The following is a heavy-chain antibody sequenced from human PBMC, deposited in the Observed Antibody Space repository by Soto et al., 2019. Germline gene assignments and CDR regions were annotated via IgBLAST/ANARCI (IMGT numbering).Heavy chain of an antibody. CDR2: TSHDGSVQ. CDR3: AKETGQRGSSYGAYFDY. J-gene: IGHJ4*02. CDR1: GFTLSNHG. Sequence: QVQLVESGGGVVQPGRSLRLSCAASGFTLSNHGMQWVRQAPGKGLEWVAVTSHDGSVQYYADSVKGRFTISRDNSKNTLYLQMSSLRTEDTAIYFCAKETGQRGSSYGAYFDYWGQGTLVTVSS. V-gene: IGHV3-30*18. D-gene: IGHD5-18*01.